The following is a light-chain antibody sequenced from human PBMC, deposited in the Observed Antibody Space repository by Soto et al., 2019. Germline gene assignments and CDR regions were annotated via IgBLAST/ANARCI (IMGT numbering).Light chain of an antibody. J-gene: IGKJ1*01. CDR1: QSISGW. CDR3: QQYNSYPWT. CDR2: KAS. V-gene: IGKV1-5*03. Sequence: DIQMTQSPSTLSASIGDRVTITCRASQSISGWLAWYQQKPGKAPKLLISKASTLESGVPSRFSGSGSGTEFNLTIISLQPDDFATYYCQQYNSYPWTFGQGTNGEIK.